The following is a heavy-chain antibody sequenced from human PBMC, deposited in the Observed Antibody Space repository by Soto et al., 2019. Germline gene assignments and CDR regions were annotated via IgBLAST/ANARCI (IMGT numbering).Heavy chain of an antibody. CDR3: AMVDVYVTPSPQDD. V-gene: IGHV1-18*01. CDR2: INTYNGNT. Sequence: QVQLVQSGAEVKNPGASVKVSCKASGYTFTRYGIGWARQAPGQGLEWMGWINTYNGNTNYAQNVQGRVTLTTDTXXSTAYMELRSLRSNDTAIYYCAMVDVYVTPSPQDDWGQGTTVIVSS. D-gene: IGHD3-16*01. J-gene: IGHJ6*02. CDR1: GYTFTRYG.